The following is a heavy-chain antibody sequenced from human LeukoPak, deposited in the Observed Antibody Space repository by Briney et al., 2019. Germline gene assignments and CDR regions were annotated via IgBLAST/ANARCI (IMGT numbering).Heavy chain of an antibody. CDR2: ISAYNGNT. J-gene: IGHJ4*02. Sequence: ASVKVSCKASGYTLTTYGINWVRQAPRQGLEWMGWISAYNGNTNYAQKFQGRVTMTTDTSTSTAYMELRSLRSDDTAVFYCARDPVAGTGAYFDYWGQGTLVTVCS. CDR3: ARDPVAGTGAYFDY. D-gene: IGHD6-19*01. CDR1: GYTLTTYG. V-gene: IGHV1-18*01.